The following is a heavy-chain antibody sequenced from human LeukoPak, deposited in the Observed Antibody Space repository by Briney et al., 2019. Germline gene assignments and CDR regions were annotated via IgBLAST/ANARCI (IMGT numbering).Heavy chain of an antibody. CDR1: GFTFTDEY. J-gene: IGHJ4*02. D-gene: IGHD3-10*01. CDR3: ARETVSWFGELLFPGFDY. V-gene: IGHV1-2*02. Sequence: ASVKVSCKSSGFTFTDEYIHWVRQAPGQGLEWMGWINPYSGAINYAQKFQGRVTLTRDTSISTAYMELSRLTSGDTAVYYCARETVSWFGELLFPGFDYWGQGTLVTVSS. CDR2: INPYSGAI.